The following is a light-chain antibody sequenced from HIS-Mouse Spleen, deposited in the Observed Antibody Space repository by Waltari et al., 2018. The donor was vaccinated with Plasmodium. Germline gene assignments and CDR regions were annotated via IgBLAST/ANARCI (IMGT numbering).Light chain of an antibody. CDR3: QAWDSSTVV. Sequence: SYELTQPPSVSVSPGQTASITCPGDKLGDKYACCYQQKQGQSPVLVIYQASKRPSGIPERFSGSNSGNTATLTISGTQAMDEADYYCQAWDSSTVVFGGGTKLTVL. CDR1: KLGDKY. CDR2: QAS. J-gene: IGLJ2*01. V-gene: IGLV3-1*01.